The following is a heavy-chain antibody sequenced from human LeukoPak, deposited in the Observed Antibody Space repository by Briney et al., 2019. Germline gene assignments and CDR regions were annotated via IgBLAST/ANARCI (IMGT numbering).Heavy chain of an antibody. V-gene: IGHV3-23*01. CDR3: AGHGSSSG. D-gene: IGHD6-6*01. Sequence: PGGSLRLSCGASGFTFSANALSWVRQAPGKGLEWVSTIYDGGSNTNYADSVKGRCTISRDNSKNTLYLQMNSLRAEDTAVYYCAGHGSSSGWGQGTLVTVSS. CDR1: GFTFSANA. CDR2: IYDGGSNT. J-gene: IGHJ4*02.